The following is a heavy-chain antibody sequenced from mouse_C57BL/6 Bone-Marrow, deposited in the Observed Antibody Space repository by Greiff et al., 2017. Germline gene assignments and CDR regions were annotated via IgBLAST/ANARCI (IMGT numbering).Heavy chain of an antibody. V-gene: IGHV1-50*01. CDR1: GYTFTSYW. CDR3: AREGYGRWYFDV. CDR2: IDPSDSYT. Sequence: QVQLQQPGAELVKPGASVKLSCKASGYTFTSYWMQWVQQRPGQGLEWVGEIDPSDSYTHYNEKFKGQGTMTVDTSSSTDYMQLSSLTSEDSAVYDCAREGYGRWYFDVWGTGTTVTVSS. D-gene: IGHD1-1*01. J-gene: IGHJ1*03.